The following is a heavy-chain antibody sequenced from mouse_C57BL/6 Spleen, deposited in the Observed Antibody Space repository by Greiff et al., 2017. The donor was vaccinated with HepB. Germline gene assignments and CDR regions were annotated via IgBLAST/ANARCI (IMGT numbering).Heavy chain of an antibody. CDR1: GYAFSSYW. CDR2: IYPGDGDT. CDR3: AREDYYGSSPYYFDY. V-gene: IGHV1-80*01. Sequence: QVQLKQSGAELVKPGASVKISCKASGYAFSSYWMNWVKQRPGKGLEWIGQIYPGDGDTNYNGKFKGKATLTADKSSSTAYMQLSSLTSEDSAVYFCAREDYYGSSPYYFDYWGQGTTLTVSS. D-gene: IGHD1-1*01. J-gene: IGHJ2*01.